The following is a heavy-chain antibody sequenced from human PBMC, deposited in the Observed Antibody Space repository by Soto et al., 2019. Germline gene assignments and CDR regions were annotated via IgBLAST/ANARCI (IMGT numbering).Heavy chain of an antibody. CDR1: GFTFSSYA. D-gene: IGHD6-25*01. Sequence: GGSLRLSCAASGFTFSSYAMHWVRQAPGKGLEWVAVISYDGSNKYYADSVKGRFTISRDNSKNTLYLQMNSLRAEDTAVYYCAREGAAAADYWGQGTLVTVSS. J-gene: IGHJ4*02. CDR3: AREGAAAADY. V-gene: IGHV3-30-3*01. CDR2: ISYDGSNK.